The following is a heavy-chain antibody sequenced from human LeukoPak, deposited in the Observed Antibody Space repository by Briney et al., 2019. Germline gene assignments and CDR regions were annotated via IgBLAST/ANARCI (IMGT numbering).Heavy chain of an antibody. CDR2: IIPILGIA. CDR3: ARDQQPQYSSASEYWFDP. V-gene: IGHV1-69*04. D-gene: IGHD6-19*01. CDR1: GGTFSSYA. Sequence: ASLKVSCKASGGTFSSYAISWVRQAPGQGLEWMGRIIPILGIANYAQKFQGRVTITADKSTSTAYMELSSLRSEDTAVYYCARDQQPQYSSASEYWFDPWGQGTLVTVSS. J-gene: IGHJ5*02.